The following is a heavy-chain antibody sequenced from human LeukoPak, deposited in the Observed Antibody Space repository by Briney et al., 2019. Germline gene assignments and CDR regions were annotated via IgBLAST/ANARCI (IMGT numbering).Heavy chain of an antibody. J-gene: IGHJ5*02. V-gene: IGHV4-4*07. CDR1: GGSISSYY. CDR3: ARSGMVRGVRLNWFDP. Sequence: SETLSLTCTVSGGSISSYYWSWIRQPAGKGLEWIGRIYTSGSTNYNPSLKSRVTMSVDTSKNQFSLKLSSVTAADTAVYYCARSGMVRGVRLNWFDPWGQGALVTVSS. D-gene: IGHD3-10*01. CDR2: IYTSGST.